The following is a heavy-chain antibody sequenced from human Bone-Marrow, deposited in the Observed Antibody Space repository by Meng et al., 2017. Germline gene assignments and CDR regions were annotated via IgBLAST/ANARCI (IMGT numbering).Heavy chain of an antibody. CDR2: ISSSGSTI. V-gene: IGHV3-48*03. CDR1: GFTFSSYE. Sequence: GESLKISCAASGFTFSSYEMNWVRQAPGKGLEWVSYISSSGSTIYYADSVKGRFTISRDNAKNSLYLQMNSLRAEDTAVYYCARGSWDLQFPGPVSWGQGTLVTVSS. CDR3: ARGSWDLQFPGPVS. J-gene: IGHJ4*02. D-gene: IGHD1-26*01.